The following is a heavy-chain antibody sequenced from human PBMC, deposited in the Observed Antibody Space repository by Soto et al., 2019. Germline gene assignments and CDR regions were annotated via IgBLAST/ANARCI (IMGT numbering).Heavy chain of an antibody. CDR1: GFTFSSYA. D-gene: IGHD2-21*02. J-gene: IGHJ4*02. CDR2: ISYDGSSN. Sequence: QVPLVESGGDVVQPGRSLRLSCAASGFTFSSYAMHWVRQAPGKGLEWVAVISYDGSSNVYADSVKGRLTVSRDNSKNTLYLQMNSLRPEDTAVYHCARGRSTYCGGDCYPHDYWGQGTLVTVSS. V-gene: IGHV3-30-3*01. CDR3: ARGRSTYCGGDCYPHDY.